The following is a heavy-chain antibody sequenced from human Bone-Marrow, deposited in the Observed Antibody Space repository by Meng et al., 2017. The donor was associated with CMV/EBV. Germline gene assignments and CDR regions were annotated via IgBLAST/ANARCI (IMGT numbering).Heavy chain of an antibody. J-gene: IGHJ4*02. CDR3: ASINPVLGWYFDY. D-gene: IGHD6-19*01. Sequence: GESLKISCKASGYSFTSYSIGWVRQMPGKGLEWVWSIYPGGTDISYSPSVQGQVTISADNSISTPYLQRSSLRASDTAMYYCASINPVLGWYFDYWGQGTLVTVSS. CDR1: GYSFTSYS. V-gene: IGHV5-51*01. CDR2: IYPGGTDI.